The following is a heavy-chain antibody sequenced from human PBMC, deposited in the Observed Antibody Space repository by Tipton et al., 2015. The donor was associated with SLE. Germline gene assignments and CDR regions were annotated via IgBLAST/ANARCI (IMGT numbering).Heavy chain of an antibody. CDR1: GFTFSSYW. D-gene: IGHD2-2*01. CDR3: ASGSGLYQLLPEALNY. J-gene: IGHJ4*02. Sequence: SLRLSCAASGFTFSSYWMHWVRQAPGKGLVWVSRINSDGSSTSYADSVKGRFTISRDNAKNTLYLQMNSLRAEDTAVYYCASGSGLYQLLPEALNYWGQGTLVTVSS. V-gene: IGHV3-74*01. CDR2: INSDGSST.